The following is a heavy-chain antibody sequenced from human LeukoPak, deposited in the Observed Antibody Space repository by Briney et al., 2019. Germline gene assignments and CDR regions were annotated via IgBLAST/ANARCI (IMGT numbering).Heavy chain of an antibody. CDR1: GFTFSSYG. CDR3: ARDLSSGWAYDY. J-gene: IGHJ4*02. Sequence: GGSLRLSCAASGFTFSSYGMHWVRQAPGKGLEWVAVIWYDGSNKYYADSVKGRFTISRDNSKNTLYLQMNSLRAEDTAVYYCARDLSSGWAYDYWGQGTLVTVSS. D-gene: IGHD6-19*01. CDR2: IWYDGSNK. V-gene: IGHV3-33*01.